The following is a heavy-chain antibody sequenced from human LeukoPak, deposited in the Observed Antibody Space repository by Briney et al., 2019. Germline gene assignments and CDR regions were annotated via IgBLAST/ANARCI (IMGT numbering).Heavy chain of an antibody. CDR1: GFSLSTSGVG. CDR2: IYWSDDK. J-gene: IGHJ4*02. D-gene: IGHD3-9*01. Sequence: SGPTLVKPTQTLTLTCTFSGFSLSTSGVGVGWIRQPPGKALEWLALIYWSDDKRYSPSLKSRLTITKDTSKNQVVLTMTNMDPVDTATYYCAHRIGHYDILTGYYYFDYWGQGTLVTVSS. CDR3: AHRIGHYDILTGYYYFDY. V-gene: IGHV2-5*01.